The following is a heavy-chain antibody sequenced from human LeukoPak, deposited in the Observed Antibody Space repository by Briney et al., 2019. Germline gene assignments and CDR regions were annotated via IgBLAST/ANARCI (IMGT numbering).Heavy chain of an antibody. CDR1: GLTFDDYA. J-gene: IGHJ3*02. CDR2: IRWNSEDI. CDR3: ARSAGVGADRTDVFDI. D-gene: IGHD1-26*01. Sequence: GGSLRLSCASSGLTFDDYAMHWVRQGPVKGLEWVSGIRWNSEDIGYAASVKGRFTVSRDNAKNSLYLQMDSLKFEDTALYYCARSAGVGADRTDVFDIWGQGTRVTVSS. V-gene: IGHV3-9*01.